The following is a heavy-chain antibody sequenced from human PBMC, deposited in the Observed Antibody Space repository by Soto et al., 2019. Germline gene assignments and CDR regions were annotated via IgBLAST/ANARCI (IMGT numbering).Heavy chain of an antibody. CDR3: AGASGWKFDY. Sequence: PGGSKRLSCAAAGLRFSSYVMHLVRQAPGTGLVWVSRVDADGSGTTYAGSVKGRFSISRDNAKNTVSLQMNNLRAEDTAVYYCAGASGWKFDYWGLGVLVTVSS. D-gene: IGHD1-1*01. CDR2: VDADGSGT. J-gene: IGHJ4*02. V-gene: IGHV3-74*01. CDR1: GLRFSSYV.